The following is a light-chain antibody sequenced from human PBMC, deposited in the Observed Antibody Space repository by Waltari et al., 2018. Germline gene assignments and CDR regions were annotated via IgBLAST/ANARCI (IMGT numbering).Light chain of an antibody. Sequence: DIVMTQSPDSLTVSPGERATINCRSSQSVSDHVNNKNYLAWYRQKPGQPPKLLISWASTREFGVPDRFSGSGSGTEFTLTISSLQPEDVAVYYCQQYYNTPPTFGQWTKVEIK. J-gene: IGKJ1*01. V-gene: IGKV4-1*01. CDR3: QQYYNTPPT. CDR2: WAS. CDR1: QSVSDHVNNKNY.